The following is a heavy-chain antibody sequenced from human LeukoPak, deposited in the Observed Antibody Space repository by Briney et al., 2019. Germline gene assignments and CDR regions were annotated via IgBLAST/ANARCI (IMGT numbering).Heavy chain of an antibody. CDR1: GFTFSSYA. Sequence: PGGSLRLSCAASGFTFSSYAMSWVRQAPGKGLEWVSAISGSGGSTYYADSVKGRFTISRDNAKNSLYLQMNSLRAEDTAVYYCAREPTPYDFWSGYYGHYYGMDVWGQGTTVTVSS. J-gene: IGHJ6*02. V-gene: IGHV3-23*01. D-gene: IGHD3-3*01. CDR3: AREPTPYDFWSGYYGHYYGMDV. CDR2: ISGSGGST.